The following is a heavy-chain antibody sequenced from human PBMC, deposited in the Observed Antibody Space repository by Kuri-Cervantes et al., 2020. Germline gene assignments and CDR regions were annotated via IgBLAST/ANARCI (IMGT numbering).Heavy chain of an antibody. V-gene: IGHV4-4*07. D-gene: IGHD1-1*01. CDR3: AREGINWETNYFDP. Sequence: GSLRLSCAVSGASISDFWWSWIRQSDEKGLEWIGRVYTSGVTTYNPSLKSRVTISADRSNNHLSLRLISVTAADTAVYYCAREGINWETNYFDPWGQGTPVTVSS. J-gene: IGHJ5*02. CDR1: GASISDFW. CDR2: VYTSGVT.